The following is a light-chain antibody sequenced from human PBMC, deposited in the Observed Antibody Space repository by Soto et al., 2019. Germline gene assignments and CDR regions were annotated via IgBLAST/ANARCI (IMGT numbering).Light chain of an antibody. Sequence: IGMEQTAAKVCGAGGERATLWWRVSQSVNSNLAWCQQKPGQAPRLLIYDASTRATGIPARFSCSGSGTEFTLTIGSLQSEDFAVYYCRQYNNWPRSFGRGTKVDIK. CDR3: RQYNNWPRS. CDR2: DAS. CDR1: QSVNSN. V-gene: IGKV3-15*01. J-gene: IGKJ4*01.